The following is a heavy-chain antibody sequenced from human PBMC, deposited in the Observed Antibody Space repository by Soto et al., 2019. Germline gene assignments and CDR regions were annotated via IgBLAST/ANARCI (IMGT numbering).Heavy chain of an antibody. CDR2: IYYSGST. CDR1: GGSISSGDYY. V-gene: IGHV4-30-4*01. Sequence: QVQLQESGPGLVKPSQTLSLTCTVSGGSISSGDYYWSWIRQPPGKGLEWIGYIYYSGSTYYNPSLKRRVTISVDTSKNQFSLKLSSVTAADTAVYYCARDRGYSGYDNYYYGMDVWGQGTTVTVSS. D-gene: IGHD5-12*01. J-gene: IGHJ6*02. CDR3: ARDRGYSGYDNYYYGMDV.